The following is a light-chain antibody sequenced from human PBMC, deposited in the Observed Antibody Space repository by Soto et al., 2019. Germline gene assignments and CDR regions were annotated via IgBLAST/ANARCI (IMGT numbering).Light chain of an antibody. Sequence: EIGMTQSPATLSVSPGERATLSCRASQSVSSNLAWYQQKPGQAPRLLIYGASTRATGIPARFSGSGSGTEFTLTISSLQSEDFAVYYCQQYNNWPPFTFGPGPKVDIK. J-gene: IGKJ3*01. CDR1: QSVSSN. CDR2: GAS. CDR3: QQYNNWPPFT. V-gene: IGKV3-15*01.